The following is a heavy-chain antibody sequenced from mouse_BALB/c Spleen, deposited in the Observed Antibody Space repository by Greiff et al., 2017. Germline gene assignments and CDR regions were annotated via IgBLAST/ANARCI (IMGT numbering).Heavy chain of an antibody. Sequence: EVMLVESGGGLVKPGGSLKLSCAASGFTFSSYAMSWVRQTPEKRLEWVATISSGGSYTYYPDSVKGRFTISRDNAKNTLYLQMSSLRSEDTAMYYCARHETYYDYAWFAYWGQGTLVTVSA. V-gene: IGHV5-9-3*01. CDR3: ARHETYYDYAWFAY. CDR1: GFTFSSYA. CDR2: ISSGGSYT. D-gene: IGHD2-4*01. J-gene: IGHJ3*01.